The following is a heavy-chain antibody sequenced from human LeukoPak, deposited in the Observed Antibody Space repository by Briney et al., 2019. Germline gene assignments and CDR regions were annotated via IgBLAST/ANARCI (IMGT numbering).Heavy chain of an antibody. J-gene: IGHJ4*02. V-gene: IGHV3-23*01. CDR2: IRGSGGST. Sequence: GGSLRLSCEASGFTFSSHAMSWVRQAPGKGLEWVSVIRGSGGSTYYADSVKGRFTISRDNSKSTVYLHMNNLRADDTAVYYCAKDRGRLPPGYFDSWGLGTLVTVSS. CDR1: GFTFSSHA. CDR3: AKDRGRLPPGYFDS. D-gene: IGHD3-10*01.